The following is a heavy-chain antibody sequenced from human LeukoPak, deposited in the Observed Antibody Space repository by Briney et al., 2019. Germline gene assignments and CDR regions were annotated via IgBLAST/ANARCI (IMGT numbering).Heavy chain of an antibody. J-gene: IGHJ5*02. D-gene: IGHD6-19*01. V-gene: IGHV1-69*02. CDR3: ARAVAVAGTFWSDP. CDR1: GGTFSSYT. CDR2: IIPILGIA. Sequence: SVKLSCKASGGTFSSYTISWVRQAPGQGLDWMGRIIPILGIANYAQKFQGRVTITADKSTSTAYMELSSLRSEDTAVYYCARAVAVAGTFWSDPWGQGTLVTVSS.